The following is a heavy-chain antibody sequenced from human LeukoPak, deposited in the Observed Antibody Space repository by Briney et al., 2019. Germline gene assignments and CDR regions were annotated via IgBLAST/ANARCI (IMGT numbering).Heavy chain of an antibody. CDR1: GGSFSGYY. CDR3: ASSSPWDGLAVVAPFDY. Sequence: PSETLSLTCAVYGGSFSGYYWSWIRRPPGKGLEWIGEINHSGSTNYNPSLKSRVTISVDTSKNQFSLKLSSVTAADTAVYYCASSSPWDGLAVVAPFDYWGQGTLVTVSS. J-gene: IGHJ4*02. CDR2: INHSGST. V-gene: IGHV4-34*01. D-gene: IGHD2-15*01.